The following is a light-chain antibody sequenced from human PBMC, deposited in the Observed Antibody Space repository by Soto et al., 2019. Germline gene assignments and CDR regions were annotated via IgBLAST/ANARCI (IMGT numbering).Light chain of an antibody. CDR1: SSDVGGYNY. V-gene: IGLV2-14*01. Sequence: QSVLTQPASVSGSPGQSITISCTGTSSDVGGYNYVSWYQHHPGKAPKLMIYEVSDRPSGISDRFSGSKSGNTASLTISGLQAEDEANYFCSSYTSRNTYVFGTGTKLTVL. J-gene: IGLJ1*01. CDR3: SSYTSRNTYV. CDR2: EVS.